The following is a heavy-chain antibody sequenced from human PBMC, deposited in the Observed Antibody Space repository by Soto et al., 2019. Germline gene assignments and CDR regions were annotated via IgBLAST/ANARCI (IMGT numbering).Heavy chain of an antibody. CDR1: GYIFVNYG. V-gene: IGHV1-18*01. Sequence: QVQLVQSGDEVKKPGASVKVSCKASGYIFVNYGIAWVRQAPGQGLEWMGWISPYTGNTHSATEVQGRLTMTTDKSTSTAYMDLGSLTSDDTAVYYCVTVDNAGTPTPQDVWGQGATVTVSS. CDR3: VTVDNAGTPTPQDV. J-gene: IGHJ6*02. CDR2: ISPYTGNT. D-gene: IGHD1-1*01.